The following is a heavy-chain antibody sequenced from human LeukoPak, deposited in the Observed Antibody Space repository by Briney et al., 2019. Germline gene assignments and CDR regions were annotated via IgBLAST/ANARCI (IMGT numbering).Heavy chain of an antibody. CDR2: ISAYNGNT. Sequence: ASVKVSCKASGYTFTSYGISWVRQAPGQGLEWMGWISAYNGNTNYAQKLQGRVTMTTDTSTNTAYMELSSLRSEDTAVYYCARELDYGDFHFDYWGQGTLVTVSS. J-gene: IGHJ4*02. V-gene: IGHV1-18*01. D-gene: IGHD4-17*01. CDR1: GYTFTSYG. CDR3: ARELDYGDFHFDY.